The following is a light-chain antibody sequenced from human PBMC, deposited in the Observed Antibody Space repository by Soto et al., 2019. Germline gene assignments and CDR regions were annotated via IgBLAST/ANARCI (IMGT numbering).Light chain of an antibody. CDR1: SSDVGNSNG. CDR3: SSYTSSSTYV. CDR2: DVN. J-gene: IGLJ1*01. Sequence: QSVLTQPPSVSGSPGQSVANSCTGTSSDVGNSNGVSWYQQPPGTAPKLMIYDVNNRPSGVPDRFSGSKSGNTASLTISGLQAEDEADYYCSSYTSSSTYVFGTGTKVTVL. V-gene: IGLV2-18*02.